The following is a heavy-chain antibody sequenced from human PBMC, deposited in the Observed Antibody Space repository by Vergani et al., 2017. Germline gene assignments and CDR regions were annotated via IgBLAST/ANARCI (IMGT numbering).Heavy chain of an antibody. Sequence: QVQLQESGPGLVKPSETLSLTCTVSGGSISSGGYYWSWIRQHPGKGLEWIGYIYYSGSTYYNPSLKSRVTISVDTSKNQFSLKLSSVTAADTAVYYCARGDSAPGPQFDYWGQGTLVTVSS. CDR1: GGSISSGGYY. V-gene: IGHV4-31*03. CDR3: ARGDSAPGPQFDY. J-gene: IGHJ4*02. CDR2: IYYSGST. D-gene: IGHD2-21*01.